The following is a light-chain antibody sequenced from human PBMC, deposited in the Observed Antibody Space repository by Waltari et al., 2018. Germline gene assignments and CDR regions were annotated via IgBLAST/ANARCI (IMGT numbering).Light chain of an antibody. CDR1: QSISSGY. CDR3: QQYDNSRRT. J-gene: IGKJ2*01. CDR2: GVS. V-gene: IGKV3-20*01. Sequence: IVLTQSPGTLSLSPGERATLSCRASQSISSGYLAWYQQKPGQAPRLLIYGVSSRATGIPDRFSGSGSGTDFTLTISRLEPEDFAMYYCQQYDNSRRTFGQGTKLEIK.